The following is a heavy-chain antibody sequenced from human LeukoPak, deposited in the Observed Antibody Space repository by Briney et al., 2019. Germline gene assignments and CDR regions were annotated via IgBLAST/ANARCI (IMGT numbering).Heavy chain of an antibody. D-gene: IGHD3-3*01. J-gene: IGHJ4*02. CDR3: ARSYYDFWSGYYGPLDY. CDR1: GGSISSYY. Sequence: SETLSLTCTVSGGSISSYYWSWIRLPPGKGLEWIGYIYYSGSTNYNPSLKSRVTISVDTSKNQFSLKLSSVTAADTAVYYCARSYYDFWSGYYGPLDYWGQGTLVTVSS. CDR2: IYYSGST. V-gene: IGHV4-59*01.